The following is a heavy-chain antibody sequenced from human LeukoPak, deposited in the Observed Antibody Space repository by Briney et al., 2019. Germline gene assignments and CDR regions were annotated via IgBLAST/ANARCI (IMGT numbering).Heavy chain of an antibody. CDR1: GITLSNYG. CDR3: AKRGVVIRVILVGFHKEAYYFDS. Sequence: PGGSLRLSCVVSGITLSNYGMSWVRQAPGKGLEWVAGISDSGGRTNYADSVKGRFTISRDSPKNTLCLQMNSLRAEDTAVYFCAKRGVVIRVILVGFHKEAYYFDSWGQGALVTVSS. J-gene: IGHJ4*02. V-gene: IGHV3-23*01. D-gene: IGHD3-22*01. CDR2: ISDSGGRT.